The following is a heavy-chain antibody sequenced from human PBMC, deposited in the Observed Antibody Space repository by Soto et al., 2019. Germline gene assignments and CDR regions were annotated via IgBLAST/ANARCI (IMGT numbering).Heavy chain of an antibody. CDR2: IIPIFGTA. CDR1: GGTFSSYA. J-gene: IGHJ6*02. D-gene: IGHD3-22*01. CDR3: ARGSGYSQVYYYYGMDV. V-gene: IGHV1-69*01. Sequence: QVQLVQSGAEVKKPGSSVKVSCKASGGTFSSYAISWVQQAPGQGLEWMGGIIPIFGTANYAQKFQGRVTITADESTSTAYMELSSLRSEDTAVYYCARGSGYSQVYYYYGMDVWGQGTTVTVSS.